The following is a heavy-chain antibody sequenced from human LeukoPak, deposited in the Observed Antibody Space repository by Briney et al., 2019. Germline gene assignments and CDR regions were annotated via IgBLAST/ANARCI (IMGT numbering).Heavy chain of an antibody. V-gene: IGHV1-46*01. J-gene: IGHJ6*03. CDR3: ARLGPAGLRYFDWLTSPYYYMDV. CDR1: GYTFTSYY. Sequence: ASVKVSCKASGYTFTSYYMHWVRQAPGQGLEWMGIINPSGGSTSYAQKFQGRVTMTRDMSTSTVYMELSSLRSEDTAVYYCARLGPAGLRYFDWLTSPYYYMDVWGKGTTVTISS. CDR2: INPSGGST. D-gene: IGHD3-9*01.